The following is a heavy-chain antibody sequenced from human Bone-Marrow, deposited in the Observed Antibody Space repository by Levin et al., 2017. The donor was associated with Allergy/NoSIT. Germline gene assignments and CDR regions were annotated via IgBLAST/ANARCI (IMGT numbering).Heavy chain of an antibody. Sequence: GGSLRLSCAASGFTFSSYGMNWVRQAPGKGLEWVSAIGSRGIATYYADSVKGRFTISRDNSKNTLYLQMNSLRAEDTAVYYCAKRVDCSGTGCLLNGMDVWGQGTTVTVSS. V-gene: IGHV3-23*01. J-gene: IGHJ6*02. CDR2: IGSRGIAT. D-gene: IGHD2-2*01. CDR1: GFTFSSYG. CDR3: AKRVDCSGTGCLLNGMDV.